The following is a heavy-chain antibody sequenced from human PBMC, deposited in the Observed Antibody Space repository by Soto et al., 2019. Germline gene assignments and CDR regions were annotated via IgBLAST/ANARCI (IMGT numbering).Heavy chain of an antibody. CDR2: ISDDGSNK. J-gene: IGHJ4*02. D-gene: IGHD1-26*01. CDR3: ARDEDHRGSEVFVY. Sequence: QVQLVESGGGVVQPGRSLRLSCAASGFTFSSYARHWVRQAPGKGLEWVAGISDDGSNKYYADSVKGRFTISRDNSKNTLYLQMNSLRAEDTAVYYCARDEDHRGSEVFVYWGQGTLVTVSS. CDR1: GFTFSSYA. V-gene: IGHV3-30-3*01.